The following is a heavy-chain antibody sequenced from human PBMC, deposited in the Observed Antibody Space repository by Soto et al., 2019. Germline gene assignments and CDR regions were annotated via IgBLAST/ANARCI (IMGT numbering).Heavy chain of an antibody. Sequence: GGSLRLSCAASGFTFSSYGMHWVRQAPGKGLEWVAVISYDGSNKYYADSVKGRFTISRDNSKNTLYLQMNSLRAEDTAVYYCANTYCSSTSCPPEAFDYWGQGTLVTVSS. CDR1: GFTFSSYG. J-gene: IGHJ4*02. CDR3: ANTYCSSTSCPPEAFDY. CDR2: ISYDGSNK. D-gene: IGHD2-2*01. V-gene: IGHV3-30*18.